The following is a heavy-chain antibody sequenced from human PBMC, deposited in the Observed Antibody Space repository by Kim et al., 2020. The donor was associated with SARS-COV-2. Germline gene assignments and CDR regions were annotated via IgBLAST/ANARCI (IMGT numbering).Heavy chain of an antibody. J-gene: IGHJ4*02. Sequence: ASVKVSCKPSGYTFSNLYIHWVRQAPGQGLEWMGWINPNSGATNYAPRFQGRVTMTRHTSIITAYMELNRLRSDDTAMYYCARSGLDSWGQGTLVTVSS. CDR2: INPNSGAT. CDR1: GYTFSNLY. CDR3: ARSGLDS. V-gene: IGHV1-2*02.